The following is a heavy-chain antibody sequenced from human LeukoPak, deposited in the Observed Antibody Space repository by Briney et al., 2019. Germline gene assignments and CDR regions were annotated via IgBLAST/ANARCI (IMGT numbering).Heavy chain of an antibody. CDR1: GFTFSSYG. CDR2: ISYDGSNK. V-gene: IGHV3-30*03. CDR3: ITTVERGAFDI. Sequence: GGSLRLSCAASGFTFSSYGMHWVRQAPGKGLEWVAVISYDGSNKYYADSVKGRFTISRDNSKNTLYLQMNSLRAEDTAVYYCITTVERGAFDIWGQGTMVTVSS. J-gene: IGHJ3*02. D-gene: IGHD4-23*01.